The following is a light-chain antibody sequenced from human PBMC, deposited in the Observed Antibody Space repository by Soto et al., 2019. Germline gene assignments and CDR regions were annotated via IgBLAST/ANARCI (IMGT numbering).Light chain of an antibody. V-gene: IGKV3-15*01. J-gene: IGKJ1*01. Sequence: DILMTQSPATLSLSPGGRATLSCRASQSVSSNLAWYQQKPGQAPRLLIQRASTRATGIQARFSGSGSGTEFTLTIRSLQSEDFAVYFCQQYNNWPGTFGQGTKVDIK. CDR1: QSVSSN. CDR2: RAS. CDR3: QQYNNWPGT.